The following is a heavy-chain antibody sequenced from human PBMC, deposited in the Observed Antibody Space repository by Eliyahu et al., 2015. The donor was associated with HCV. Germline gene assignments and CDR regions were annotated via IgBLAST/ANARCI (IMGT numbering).Heavy chain of an antibody. CDR1: GFTYXSYG. CDR3: ARYGSGKGIDY. D-gene: IGHD3-10*01. CDR2: IWHDGSNK. V-gene: IGHV3-33*01. Sequence: QVQLVXSGGGVVQPGRSLRLSCAASGFTYXSYGMXWVRQAPGKGLEWVAVIWHDGSNKYYADSVKGRFTISRDNSKNTLYLEMNSLRAEDTAVYYCARYGSGKGIDYWGQGTLVTVSS. J-gene: IGHJ4*02.